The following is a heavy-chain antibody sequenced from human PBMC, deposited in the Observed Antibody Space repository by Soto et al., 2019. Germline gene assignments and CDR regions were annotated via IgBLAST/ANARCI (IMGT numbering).Heavy chain of an antibody. CDR2: INHSGST. J-gene: IGHJ6*02. CDR3: ARVPSPFDYSSAMDV. V-gene: IGHV4-34*01. CDR1: GGSFSGYY. Sequence: SETLSLTCAVYGGSFSGYYWSWIRQPPGKGLEWIGEINHSGSTNYNPSLKSRLTISLDTSKNQFSLKLSSVTDADTAVYFCARVPSPFDYSSAMDVWGQETAVSVSS. D-gene: IGHD3-16*01.